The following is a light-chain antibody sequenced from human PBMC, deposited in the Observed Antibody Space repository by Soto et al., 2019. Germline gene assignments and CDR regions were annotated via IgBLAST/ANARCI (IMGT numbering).Light chain of an antibody. CDR1: QSISSN. CDR3: QQYNNWPRT. Sequence: EIVMTQSPATLSVSPGERATLSCRASQSISSNLAWYQQKPGQSPRLLIYGASTRATGIPGRFSGSGSGTEFTLTITSLQSEDFVVYYCQQYNNWPRTFGQGTKVEI. V-gene: IGKV3-15*01. J-gene: IGKJ1*01. CDR2: GAS.